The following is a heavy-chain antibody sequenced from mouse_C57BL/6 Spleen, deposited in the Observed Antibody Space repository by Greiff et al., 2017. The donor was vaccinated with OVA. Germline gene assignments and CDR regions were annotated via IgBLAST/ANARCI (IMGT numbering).Heavy chain of an antibody. V-gene: IGHV1-52*01. J-gene: IGHJ4*01. D-gene: IGHD1-1*01. CDR2: IDPSDSET. CDR1: GYTFTSYW. CDR3: ARGLITTVVATRYAMDY. Sequence: QVQLQQSGAELVRPGSSVKLSCKASGYTFTSYWMHWVKQRPIQGLEWIGNIDPSDSETHYNQKFKDKATLTVDKSSSTAYMQLSSLTSEDSAVYYCARGLITTVVATRYAMDYWGQGTSVTVSS.